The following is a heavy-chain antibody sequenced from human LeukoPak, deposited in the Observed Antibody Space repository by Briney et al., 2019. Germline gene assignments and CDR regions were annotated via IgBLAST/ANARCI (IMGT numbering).Heavy chain of an antibody. D-gene: IGHD3-10*01. Sequence: RLSCAASGFTFSDYYMSWIRQAQGKGLEWVSYISSSGSTIYYADSVKGRFTISRDNAKNSLYLQMNSLRAEDTAVYYCASRVLWFGELPSKYNWFDPWGQGTLVTVSS. CDR2: ISSSGSTI. CDR1: GFTFSDYY. V-gene: IGHV3-11*04. CDR3: ASRVLWFGELPSKYNWFDP. J-gene: IGHJ5*02.